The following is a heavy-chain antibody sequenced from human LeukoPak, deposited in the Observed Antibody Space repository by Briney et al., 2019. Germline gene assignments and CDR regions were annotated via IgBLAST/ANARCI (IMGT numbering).Heavy chain of an antibody. Sequence: GESLKISCMGSGFDFSTYWIAWVRQMPGKGLESMGFVHPGDSDVIYSPSFQGQVTLSADKSTTTVYLQLTSLKASDTGMYYCARHSVKGPLHIWGQGTLVTVS. D-gene: IGHD5/OR15-5a*01. CDR3: ARHSVKGPLHI. J-gene: IGHJ4*02. V-gene: IGHV5-51*01. CDR1: GFDFSTYW. CDR2: VHPGDSDV.